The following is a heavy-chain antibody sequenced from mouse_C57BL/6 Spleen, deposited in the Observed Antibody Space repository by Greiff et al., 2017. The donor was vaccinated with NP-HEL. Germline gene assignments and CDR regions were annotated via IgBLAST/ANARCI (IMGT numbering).Heavy chain of an antibody. V-gene: IGHV5-4*03. Sequence: EVKLVESGGGLVKPGGSLKLSCAASGFTFSSYAMSWVRQTPEKRLEWVATISDGGSYTYYPDNVKGRFTISRDNAKNNLYLQMSHLKSEDTAMYYCARWLLFYAMDYWGQGTSVTVSS. CDR1: GFTFSSYA. J-gene: IGHJ4*01. CDR3: ARWLLFYAMDY. CDR2: ISDGGSYT. D-gene: IGHD1-2*01.